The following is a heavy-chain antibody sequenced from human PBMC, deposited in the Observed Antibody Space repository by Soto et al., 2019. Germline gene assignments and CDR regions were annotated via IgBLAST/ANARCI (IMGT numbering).Heavy chain of an antibody. J-gene: IGHJ3*01. CDR3: WWSADVDPANVGGGYVFEV. Sequence: QVQLQESGPGLVKPSGTLSLTCAASSGSIFTTNWWSWVRQSPGRGLQWIGDIYHRGSPKYNPSPQCSISISLAEAPERIFLHRSSVTAAAPAVHRCWWSADVDPANVGGGYVFEVSGPGTLVTVSS. V-gene: IGHV4-4*02. D-gene: IGHD3-10*02. CDR2: IYHRGSP. CDR1: SGSIFTTNW.